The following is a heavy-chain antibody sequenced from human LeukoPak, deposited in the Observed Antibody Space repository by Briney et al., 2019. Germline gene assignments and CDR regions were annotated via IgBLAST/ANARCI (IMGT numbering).Heavy chain of an antibody. Sequence: GGSLRLSCAASGFTFSSSAMSWVCQAPGKGLEWVASINPDGNKKYSADSVKGRFTISRDNAENSLYLQMNSLRVEDTAFYYCARDLAYSRLDYWGQGMLVTVSS. D-gene: IGHD5-18*01. CDR2: INPDGNKK. CDR1: GFTFSSSA. J-gene: IGHJ4*02. V-gene: IGHV3-7*01. CDR3: ARDLAYSRLDY.